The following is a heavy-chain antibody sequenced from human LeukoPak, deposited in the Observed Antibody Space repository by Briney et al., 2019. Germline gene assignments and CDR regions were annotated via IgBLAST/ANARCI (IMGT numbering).Heavy chain of an antibody. Sequence: SETLSLTCAVYGGSFSGYYWSWIRQPPGKGLEWIGSIYHSGSTYYNPSLKSRVTISVDTSKNQFSLKLSSVTAADTAVYYCAREDRLGVAVAGTLDYWGQGTLVTVSS. CDR3: AREDRLGVAVAGTLDY. V-gene: IGHV4-34*01. J-gene: IGHJ4*02. CDR1: GGSFSGYY. D-gene: IGHD6-19*01. CDR2: IYHSGST.